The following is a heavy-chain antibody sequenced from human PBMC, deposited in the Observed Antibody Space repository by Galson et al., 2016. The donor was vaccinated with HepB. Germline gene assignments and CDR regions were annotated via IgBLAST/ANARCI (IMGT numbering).Heavy chain of an antibody. D-gene: IGHD3-10*01. V-gene: IGHV3-30*18. CDR2: VSYDGYSK. CDR1: GFFFSYYG. J-gene: IGHJ6*02. CDR3: AKDVYTSGSEYGMDV. Sequence: SLRLSCAASGFFFSYYGMHWVRQAPGKGLAWVAVVSYDGYSKYYADSVKGRFTISRDNSKTTMYLQMNSLRVEDTAVYYCAKDVYTSGSEYGMDVWGQGTTVTVSS.